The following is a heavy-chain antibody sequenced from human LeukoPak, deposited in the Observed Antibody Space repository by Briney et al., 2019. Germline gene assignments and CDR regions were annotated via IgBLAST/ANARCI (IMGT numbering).Heavy chain of an antibody. CDR1: GGSISSSSYY. J-gene: IGHJ4*02. V-gene: IGHV4-39*07. CDR3: ARSRGYFDY. Sequence: SETLSLTCTVSGGSISSSSYYWGWIRQPPGKGLEWIGSIYYSGSTYYNPSLKSRVTISVDTSKNQFSLKLSSVTAADTALYYCARSRGYFDYWGQGTLVTVSS. D-gene: IGHD6-13*01. CDR2: IYYSGST.